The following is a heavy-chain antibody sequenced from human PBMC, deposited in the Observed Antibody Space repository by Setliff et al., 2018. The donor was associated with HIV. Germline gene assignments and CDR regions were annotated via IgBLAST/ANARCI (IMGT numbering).Heavy chain of an antibody. J-gene: IGHJ4*02. CDR2: IFFTGSP. Sequence: PSETLSLTCTVSNGSISNHYWSWIRQSPGKGLEWIGYIFFTGSPNPNPSLKNRVTMSVDTSKNQLFLKLSSVTAADTAVYYCATVVPAAHFDYWGQGTLVTVSS. CDR3: ATVVPAAHFDY. V-gene: IGHV4-59*08. CDR1: NGSISNHY. D-gene: IGHD2-2*01.